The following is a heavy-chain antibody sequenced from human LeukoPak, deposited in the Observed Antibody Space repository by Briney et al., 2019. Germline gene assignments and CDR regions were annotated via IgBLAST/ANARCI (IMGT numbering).Heavy chain of an antibody. V-gene: IGHV3-23*01. CDR3: AKDQKWTDYGEFHF. Sequence: GGPLRLSCAASGFTFSSFAMSWVRQAPEKGLEWASAISGSGADTYYTDSVRGRFTISRDNSKNTLFLQMNSLRAEDTAIYYCAKDQKWTDYGEFHFWGPGTLVTVSS. CDR1: GFTFSSFA. D-gene: IGHD4-17*01. J-gene: IGHJ4*02. CDR2: ISGSGADT.